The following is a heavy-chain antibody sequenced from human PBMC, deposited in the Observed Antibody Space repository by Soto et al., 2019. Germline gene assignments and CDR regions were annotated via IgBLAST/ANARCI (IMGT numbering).Heavy chain of an antibody. Sequence: GGSLRLSCAASGFTFSNAWMNWVRQAPGKGLEWVGRIKSKTDGGTTDYAAPGKGRVTISRDDSKNTLYLQMNSLKTEETAVYYCTTGDRVVVPAAIRSVYYYGMDVWGQGTTVTVSS. J-gene: IGHJ6*02. V-gene: IGHV3-15*07. CDR3: TTGDRVVVPAAIRSVYYYGMDV. CDR1: GFTFSNAW. CDR2: IKSKTDGGTT. D-gene: IGHD2-2*01.